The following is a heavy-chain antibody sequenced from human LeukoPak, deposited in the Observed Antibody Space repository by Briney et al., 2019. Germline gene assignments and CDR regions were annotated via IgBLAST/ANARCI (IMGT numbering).Heavy chain of an antibody. J-gene: IGHJ4*02. CDR1: GFTFSSYS. V-gene: IGHV3-21*01. CDR3: ARVPGGRLAVAAHFDY. Sequence: GGSLRLSCAASGFTFSSYSMNWVRQAPGKGLEWVSSISSSSSYIYYADSVKGRFTISRDNAKNSLYLQMNSLRAEDTAVYYCARVPGGRLAVAAHFDYWGQGTLVTVSS. D-gene: IGHD6-19*01. CDR2: ISSSSSYI.